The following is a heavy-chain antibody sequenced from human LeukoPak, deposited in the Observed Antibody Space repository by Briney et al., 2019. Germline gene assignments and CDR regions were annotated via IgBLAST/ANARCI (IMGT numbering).Heavy chain of an antibody. CDR2: IRYDGSNK. CDR3: AKAFCSSTSCYTYDY. D-gene: IGHD2-2*02. Sequence: GGSLRLSCAASGFTFSNYGMHWVRQAPGKGLEWVAYIRYDGSNKYYADSVKGRFTISRDNSKNTLYLQMNSLRAEDTAVYYCAKAFCSSTSCYTYDYWGQGTLVTVSS. V-gene: IGHV3-30*02. CDR1: GFTFSNYG. J-gene: IGHJ4*02.